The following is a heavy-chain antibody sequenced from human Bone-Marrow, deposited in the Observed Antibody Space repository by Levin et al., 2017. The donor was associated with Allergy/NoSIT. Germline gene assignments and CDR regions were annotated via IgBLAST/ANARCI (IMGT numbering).Heavy chain of an antibody. D-gene: IGHD3-22*01. J-gene: IGHJ3*02. CDR1: GGSFSGYY. CDR3: ARGRLNYYDSSGADAFDI. V-gene: IGHV4-34*01. Sequence: SETLSLTCAVYGGSFSGYYWSWIRQPPGKGLEWIGEINHSGSTNYNPSLKSRVTISVDTSKNQFSLKLSSVTAADTAVYYCARGRLNYYDSSGADAFDIWGQGTMVTVSS. CDR2: INHSGST.